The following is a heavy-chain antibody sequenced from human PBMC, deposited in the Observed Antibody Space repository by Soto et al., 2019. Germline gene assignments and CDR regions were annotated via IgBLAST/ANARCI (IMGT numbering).Heavy chain of an antibody. V-gene: IGHV3-48*03. CDR1: GFPFSTYE. D-gene: IGHD6-19*01. J-gene: IGHJ1*01. CDR3: AQTARAVAAAEYFQH. Sequence: LTLSCAGSGFPFSTYEVNWVRQAAGKGLEWIAHITTSGSDMNYADSVKGRFTISRDNSKSSVFLQMNSLRAEDTAVYYCAQTARAVAAAEYFQHWGQGTLVTVSS. CDR2: ITTSGSDM.